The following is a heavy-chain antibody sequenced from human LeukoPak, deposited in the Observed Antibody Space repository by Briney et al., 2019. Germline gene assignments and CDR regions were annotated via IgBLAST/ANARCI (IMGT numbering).Heavy chain of an antibody. CDR1: GYTFTSYD. J-gene: IGHJ5*02. Sequence: ASVKVSCKASGYTFTSYDINWVRQATGQGLEWMGWMNPNSGNTGYAQKFQGRVTMTRNTSISTAYMELSSLRSEDTAVYYSARGRSGSYYWSQYNWFPPWGQGTLVTVSS. CDR2: MNPNSGNT. D-gene: IGHD1-26*01. V-gene: IGHV1-8*01. CDR3: ARGRSGSYYWSQYNWFPP.